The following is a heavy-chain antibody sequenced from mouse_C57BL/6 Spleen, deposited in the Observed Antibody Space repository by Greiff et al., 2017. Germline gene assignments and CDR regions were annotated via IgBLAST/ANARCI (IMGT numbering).Heavy chain of an antibody. D-gene: IGHD2-1*01. CDR3: ARGGGNYGAY. Sequence: EVQRVESGPGLVKPSQSLSLTCSVTGYSITSGYYWNWIRQFPGNKLEWMGYISDDGSNNYNPSLKNRISITRDTSKNQFFLKLKSVTTEDTATYYCARGGGNYGAYWGQGTLVTVSA. CDR2: ISDDGSN. V-gene: IGHV3-6*01. J-gene: IGHJ3*01. CDR1: GYSITSGYY.